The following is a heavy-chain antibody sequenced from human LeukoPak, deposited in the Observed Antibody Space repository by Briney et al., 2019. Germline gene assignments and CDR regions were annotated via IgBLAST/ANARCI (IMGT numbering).Heavy chain of an antibody. CDR2: ISYDGSNK. D-gene: IGHD6-6*01. V-gene: IGHV3-30-3*01. CDR1: GFTFSSYA. Sequence: GGSLRLSCAASGFTFSSYAMHWVRQAPGKGLEWVAVISYDGSNKYYADSVKGRFTISRDNSKNTLYLQMNSLRAEDTAVYYCAKDLDEQLGLFDYWGQGTLVTVSS. J-gene: IGHJ4*02. CDR3: AKDLDEQLGLFDY.